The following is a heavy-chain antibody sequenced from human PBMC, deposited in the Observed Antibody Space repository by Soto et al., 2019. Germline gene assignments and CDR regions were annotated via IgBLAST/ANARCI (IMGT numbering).Heavy chain of an antibody. Sequence: SETLSPTSTVPGRSSSDFYWTWIRQSPGKGLEWIGYIYYTGRTDYNPSLASRLTISVDPSKTQLSLNLRSVSPADTAVYYCARLGGVAARTFDYWGPGTLVTVSS. D-gene: IGHD6-6*01. CDR1: GRSSSDFY. CDR3: ARLGGVAARTFDY. CDR2: IYYTGRT. V-gene: IGHV4-59*01. J-gene: IGHJ4*02.